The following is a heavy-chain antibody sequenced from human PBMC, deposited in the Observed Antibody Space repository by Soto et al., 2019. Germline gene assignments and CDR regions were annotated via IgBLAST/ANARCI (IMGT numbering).Heavy chain of an antibody. CDR2: VSAGGDMT. V-gene: IGHV3-23*01. CDR3: ARGDRGGSGSPASYYYSGLDV. D-gene: IGHD3-10*01. CDR1: GFTFSSYA. J-gene: IGHJ6*02. Sequence: EVQLLESGGGLVQPGGSLRLSCAASGFTFSSYAMSWVRQAPGKGLEWGSSVSAGGDMTYYSDSVKGRFTISRDNANNALFLQMNSLRAEDTALYYCARGDRGGSGSPASYYYSGLDVWGQGTTVTVSS.